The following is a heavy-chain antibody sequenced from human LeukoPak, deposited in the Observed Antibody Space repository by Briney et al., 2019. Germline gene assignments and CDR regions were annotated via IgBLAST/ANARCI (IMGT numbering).Heavy chain of an antibody. CDR3: AKGTGYSSGWLTEGDY. CDR2: ISYDGSNK. CDR1: GFTFSSYG. V-gene: IGHV3-30*18. J-gene: IGHJ4*02. D-gene: IGHD6-19*01. Sequence: GGSLRLSCAASGFTFSSYGMHWVRQAPGKGLEWVAVISYDGSNKYYADSVKGRFTISRDNSKNTLYQQMNSLRAEDTAVYYCAKGTGYSSGWLTEGDYWGQGTLVTVSS.